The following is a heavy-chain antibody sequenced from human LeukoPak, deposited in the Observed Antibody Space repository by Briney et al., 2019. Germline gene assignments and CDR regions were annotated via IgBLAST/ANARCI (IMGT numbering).Heavy chain of an antibody. Sequence: GGSLRLSCSASGFTFSRFAMTWVRHLPGKGLDWVSTISDNGYQTYYGDSVKGRFSVSRDNSKNILYLQMDSLSADDSALYYCAKDANYYDCSGFCIPFGYWGRGTLVTLSS. CDR3: AKDANYYDCSGFCIPFGY. J-gene: IGHJ4*02. D-gene: IGHD3-22*01. CDR2: ISDNGYQT. V-gene: IGHV3-23*01. CDR1: GFTFSRFA.